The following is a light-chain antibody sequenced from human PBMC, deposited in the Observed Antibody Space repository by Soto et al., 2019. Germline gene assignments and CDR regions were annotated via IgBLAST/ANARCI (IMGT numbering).Light chain of an antibody. CDR3: QHYGTSAL. CDR1: QSVSDMY. Sequence: EIVLTQSPGTLSLSPGERATLSCRASQSVSDMYLAWYQHKPGQAPRLLIYASNRATGIPDRFSGSGSGTDVTLTINRLEPDDFAVYYCQHYGTSALFGPGTKVEIK. CDR2: AS. J-gene: IGKJ3*01. V-gene: IGKV3-20*01.